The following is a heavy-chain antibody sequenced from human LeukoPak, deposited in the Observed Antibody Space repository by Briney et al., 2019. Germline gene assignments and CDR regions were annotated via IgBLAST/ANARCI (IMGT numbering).Heavy chain of an antibody. Sequence: ASVKVSCKASGYTFTGYYMHWVRQAPGQRLEWMGWINPNSGGTNYAQKFQGRVTMTRDTSISTAYMELSRLRSDDTAVYYCARVGSPPYYYDSSVDYWGQGTLVTVSS. CDR1: GYTFTGYY. D-gene: IGHD3-22*01. V-gene: IGHV1-2*02. CDR3: ARVGSPPYYYDSSVDY. CDR2: INPNSGGT. J-gene: IGHJ4*02.